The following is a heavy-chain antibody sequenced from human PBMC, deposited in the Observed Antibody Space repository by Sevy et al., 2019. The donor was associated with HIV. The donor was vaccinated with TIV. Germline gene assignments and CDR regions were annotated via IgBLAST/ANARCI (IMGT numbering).Heavy chain of an antibody. Sequence: GGSLRLFCAVSGFAFSDYYMTWIRQAPGKGLEWVSYITSGGNSINYAGSVKGRFTVSRDNTKNSLYLQMNSLRAEDTAVYYCARVDYDDYTTWGTGYYYMDVWGKGTMVTVSS. CDR1: GFAFSDYY. V-gene: IGHV3-11*01. D-gene: IGHD4-17*01. CDR3: ARVDYDDYTTWGTGYYYMDV. CDR2: ITSGGNSI. J-gene: IGHJ6*03.